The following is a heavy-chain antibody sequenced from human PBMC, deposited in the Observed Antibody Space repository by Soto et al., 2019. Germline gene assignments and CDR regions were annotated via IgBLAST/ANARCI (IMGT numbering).Heavy chain of an antibody. CDR1: GYTFTSYG. V-gene: IGHV1-18*01. J-gene: IGHJ6*02. Sequence: QVQLVQSGAEVKKPGASVKVSCKASGYTFTSYGISWVRQAPGQGLEWMGWISAYNGNTNYAQKLQGRGTMTTDTSTSTAHMELRSLRSDDTAVYYCARLQPSGYYYYGMDVWGQGTTVTVSS. CDR3: ARLQPSGYYYYGMDV. CDR2: ISAYNGNT.